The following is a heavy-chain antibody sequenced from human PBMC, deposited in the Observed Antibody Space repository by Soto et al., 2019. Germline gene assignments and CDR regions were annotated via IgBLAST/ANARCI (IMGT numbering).Heavy chain of an antibody. J-gene: IGHJ4*02. D-gene: IGHD5-12*01. CDR3: ARHAPQRWLQNLFDY. V-gene: IGHV4-39*01. CDR1: GGSISSSSYY. CDR2: IYYSGST. Sequence: SETLSLTCTVSGGSISSSSYYWGWIRQPPGKGLEWIGSIYYSGSTYYNPSLKSRVTISVDTSKNQFSLKLSSVTAADTAVYYCARHAPQRWLQNLFDYSGQATLVTVSS.